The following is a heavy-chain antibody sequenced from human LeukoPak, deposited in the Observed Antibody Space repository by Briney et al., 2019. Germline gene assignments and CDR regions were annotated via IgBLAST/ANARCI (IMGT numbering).Heavy chain of an antibody. V-gene: IGHV4-4*07. CDR3: ARDRGSGSLKAFDI. Sequence: SETLALTCTVSGGSISSYYWSWIRQPAGKGLEWIGRIYTSGSTNFNPSLKSRVTMSVDTSKNQFSLTLSSVTAADTAVYYCARDRGSGSLKAFDIWGQGTMVTVSS. CDR2: IYTSGST. J-gene: IGHJ3*02. CDR1: GGSISSYY. D-gene: IGHD3-10*01.